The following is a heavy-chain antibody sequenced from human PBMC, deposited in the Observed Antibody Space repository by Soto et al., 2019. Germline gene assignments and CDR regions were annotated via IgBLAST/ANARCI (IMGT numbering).Heavy chain of an antibody. CDR1: GFTFSSYA. D-gene: IGHD2-2*03. Sequence: GGSLRLSCAASGFTFSSYAMSWVRQAPGKGLEWVSAISGSGGSTYYADSVKGRFTISRDNSKNTLYLQMNSLRAEDTAVYYCAKAPLLDILDVMAKGWKITDGYYFDYWGQGTLVTVSS. V-gene: IGHV3-23*01. CDR3: AKAPLLDILDVMAKGWKITDGYYFDY. CDR2: ISGSGGST. J-gene: IGHJ4*02.